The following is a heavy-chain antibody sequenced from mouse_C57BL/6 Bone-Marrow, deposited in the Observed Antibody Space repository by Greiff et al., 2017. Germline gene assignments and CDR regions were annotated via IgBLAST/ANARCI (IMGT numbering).Heavy chain of an antibody. CDR1: GFNIKDDY. V-gene: IGHV14-4*01. CDR2: IDTENGDT. J-gene: IGHJ1*03. CDR3: TTSFYDEDWYFDV. Sequence: EVMLVESGAELVRPGASVKLSCTASGFNIKDDYMHWVKQRPEQGLEWIGWIDTENGDTEYASKFQGKATITADTSSNTAYLQLSSLTSEDTAVYYCTTSFYDEDWYFDVWCTGTTVTVSS. D-gene: IGHD2-12*01.